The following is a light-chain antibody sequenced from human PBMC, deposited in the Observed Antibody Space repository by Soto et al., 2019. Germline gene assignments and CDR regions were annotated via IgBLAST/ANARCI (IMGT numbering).Light chain of an antibody. Sequence: QSVLTQPRSVSGSPGQSVTISCTGTSSDVGGYNYVSWYQQHPGKAPKLMIYDVSKRPSGAPDRFSGSKSGNTASLTISGLQAEDEADYYCCSYAGSYTVVFGGGTKVTVL. CDR1: SSDVGGYNY. CDR2: DVS. CDR3: CSYAGSYTVV. J-gene: IGLJ2*01. V-gene: IGLV2-11*01.